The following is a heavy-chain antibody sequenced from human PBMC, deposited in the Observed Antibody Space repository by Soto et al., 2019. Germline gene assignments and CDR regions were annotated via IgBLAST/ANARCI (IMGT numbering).Heavy chain of an antibody. J-gene: IGHJ6*02. CDR1: GYTFTSYY. CDR2: INPSGGST. D-gene: IGHD2-15*01. Sequence: ASVKVSCKASGYTFTSYYMHWVRQAPGQGLEWMGIINPSGGSTSYAQKFQGRVTMTRDTSTSTVYMELSSLRSEDTAVYYCARERNCSGGSCSVYYYYGMDVWGQGTTVTVSS. V-gene: IGHV1-46*01. CDR3: ARERNCSGGSCSVYYYYGMDV.